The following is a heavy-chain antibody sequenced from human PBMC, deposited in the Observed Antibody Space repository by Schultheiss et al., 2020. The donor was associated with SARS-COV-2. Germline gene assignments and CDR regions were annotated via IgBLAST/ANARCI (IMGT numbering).Heavy chain of an antibody. CDR1: GGSISSGGYY. CDR3: ARVGYSYGTFDY. J-gene: IGHJ4*02. D-gene: IGHD5-18*01. Sequence: SETLSLTCTVSGGSISSGGYYWSWIRQHPGKGLEWIGYIYYSGSTYYNPSLKSLVTISVDTSKNQFSLKLSSVTAADTAVYYCARVGYSYGTFDYWGQGTLVTVSS. V-gene: IGHV4-31*01. CDR2: IYYSGST.